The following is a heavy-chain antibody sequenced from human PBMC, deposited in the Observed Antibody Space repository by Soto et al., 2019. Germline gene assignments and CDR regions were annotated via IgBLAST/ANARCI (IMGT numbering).Heavy chain of an antibody. CDR1: GGSISSGGYY. D-gene: IGHD3-16*01. Sequence: QVQLQESGPGLVKPSQTLSLTCTVSGGSISSGGYYWSWIRQHPGKGLGWIGYIYYSGSTYYNPSLKSRVTISVDTSKNQFSLKLSSVTAADTAVYYCARVRRLGELELKGWFDPWGQGTLVTVSS. CDR3: ARVRRLGELELKGWFDP. CDR2: IYYSGST. V-gene: IGHV4-31*03. J-gene: IGHJ5*02.